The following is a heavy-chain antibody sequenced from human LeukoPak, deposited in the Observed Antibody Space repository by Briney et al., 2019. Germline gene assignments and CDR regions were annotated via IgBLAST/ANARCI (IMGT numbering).Heavy chain of an antibody. V-gene: IGHV4-38-2*02. Sequence: SETLSLTCAVSGYSISGGYYWGFIRQPPGKGLEWIGSIYHSGSTYYNPSLKSRVTISVDTSKNQFSLKLSSVTAADTAVYYCAREVVATITYSDYWGQGTLVTVSS. CDR1: GYSISGGYY. CDR2: IYHSGST. J-gene: IGHJ4*02. D-gene: IGHD5-12*01. CDR3: AREVVATITYSDY.